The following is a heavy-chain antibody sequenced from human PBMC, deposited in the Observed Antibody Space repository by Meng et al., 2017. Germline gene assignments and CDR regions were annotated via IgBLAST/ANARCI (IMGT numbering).Heavy chain of an antibody. CDR1: GGSVSSGSYY. J-gene: IGHJ6*02. D-gene: IGHD2-2*01. CDR2: IYYSGST. CDR3: ASQLAYYYYGMDV. V-gene: IGHV4-61*01. Sequence: GSLRLSCTVSGGSVSSGSYYWSWIRQPPGKGLEWIGYIYYSGSTNYNPSLKSRVTISVDTSKNQFSLKLSSVTAADTAVYYCASQLAYYYYGMDVWGQGTTVTVSS.